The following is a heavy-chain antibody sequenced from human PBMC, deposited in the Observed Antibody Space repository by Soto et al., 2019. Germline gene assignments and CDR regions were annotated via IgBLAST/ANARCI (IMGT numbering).Heavy chain of an antibody. Sequence: GGSLRLSCAASGFTFSSYSMNWVRQAPGKGLEWVSYISSSSSYTNYADSVKGRFTISRDNAKNSLYLQMNSLRVEDTAVYYCARGTRLLPDYWGQGTLVTVSS. CDR2: ISSSSSYT. J-gene: IGHJ4*02. CDR1: GFTFSSYS. CDR3: ARGTRLLPDY. D-gene: IGHD3-22*01. V-gene: IGHV3-21*05.